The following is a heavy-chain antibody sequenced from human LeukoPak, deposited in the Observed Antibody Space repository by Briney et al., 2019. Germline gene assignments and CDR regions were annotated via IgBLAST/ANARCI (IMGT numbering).Heavy chain of an antibody. Sequence: GESLKISCKGSGYSFTSYWISWVRQMPGKGLEWMGRIDPSDSYTNYSPSFQGHVTISADKSISTAYLQWSSLKASGTAMYYCARRGIAEAGYYYGMDVWGKGTTVTVSS. V-gene: IGHV5-10-1*01. J-gene: IGHJ6*04. D-gene: IGHD6-19*01. CDR2: IDPSDSYT. CDR1: GYSFTSYW. CDR3: ARRGIAEAGYYYGMDV.